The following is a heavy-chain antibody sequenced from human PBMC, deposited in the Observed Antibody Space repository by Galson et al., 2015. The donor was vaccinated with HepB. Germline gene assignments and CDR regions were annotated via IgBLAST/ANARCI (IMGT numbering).Heavy chain of an antibody. CDR1: GYSFTSYW. CDR2: IYPGDSDT. Sequence: QSGAEVKKPGESLKISCKGSGYSFTSYWIGWVRQMPGKGLEWMGIIYPGDSDTRYSPSFQGQVTISADKSISTAYLQWSSLRASDTAMYYCARAAYCGGDRYYWYFDLWGRGTLVTVSS. D-gene: IGHD2-21*02. V-gene: IGHV5-51*03. CDR3: ARAAYCGGDRYYWYFDL. J-gene: IGHJ2*01.